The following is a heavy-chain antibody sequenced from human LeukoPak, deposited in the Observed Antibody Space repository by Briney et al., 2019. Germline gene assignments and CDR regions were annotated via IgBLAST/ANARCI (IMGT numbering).Heavy chain of an antibody. V-gene: IGHV4-31*03. J-gene: IGHJ4*02. CDR1: GGSYSSGDYY. D-gene: IGHD4-11*01. Sequence: PSETLSLTCTVSGGSYSSGDYYWRWIRQHQGKGLEWIGYIYYSGSTYYNPSLKSRVTISVDTSKNQFSLKLSSVTAADTAVYFFASGRCRYSSPFDYWGQGTLVTVSS. CDR2: IYYSGST. CDR3: ASGRCRYSSPFDY.